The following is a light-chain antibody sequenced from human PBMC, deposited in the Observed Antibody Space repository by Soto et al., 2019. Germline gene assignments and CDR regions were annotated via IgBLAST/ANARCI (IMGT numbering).Light chain of an antibody. CDR2: KAS. J-gene: IGKJ1*01. Sequence: DILMTQSLSTLSASVGDRVTNSCRASQSISSWLAWYQQKPGKAPKLLIYKASSLESGVPSRFSGSGSGTEFTLTISSLQPDDFATYYCQQYNSYSFGQGTKVEIK. V-gene: IGKV1-5*03. CDR1: QSISSW. CDR3: QQYNSYS.